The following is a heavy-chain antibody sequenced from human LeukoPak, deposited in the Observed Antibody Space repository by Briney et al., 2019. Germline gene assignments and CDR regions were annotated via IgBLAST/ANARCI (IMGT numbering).Heavy chain of an antibody. D-gene: IGHD2-2*01. CDR3: ARDRIVVVPAGEYNWFDP. CDR2: ISSDGNKK. CDR1: GFTFTTYA. J-gene: IGHJ5*02. Sequence: GGSLRLSCATSGFTFTTYAMQWVRQAPGKGLEWVAVISSDGNKKNYADSVKGRFTISKDSSKNTLYLQMNTLRAEDTALYYCARDRIVVVPAGEYNWFDPWGQGTLVTVSS. V-gene: IGHV3-30-3*01.